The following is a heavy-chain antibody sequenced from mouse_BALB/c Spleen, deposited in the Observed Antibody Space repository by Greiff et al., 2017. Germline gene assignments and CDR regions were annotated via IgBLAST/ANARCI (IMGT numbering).Heavy chain of an antibody. D-gene: IGHD2-10*01. J-gene: IGHJ4*01. CDR2: IWRGGST. Sequence: QVQLQQSGPSLVQPSQSLSITCTVSGFSLTSYGVHWVRQSPGKGLEWLGVIWRGGSTDYNAAFMSRLSITKDNSKSHVFFKMNSLQADDTAIYYCAKKEGPYYGLYYYAMDYWGQGTSVTVSS. V-gene: IGHV2-5-1*01. CDR3: AKKEGPYYGLYYYAMDY. CDR1: GFSLTSYG.